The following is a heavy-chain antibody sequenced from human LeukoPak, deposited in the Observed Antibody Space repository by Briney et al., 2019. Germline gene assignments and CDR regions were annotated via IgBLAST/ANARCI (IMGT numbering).Heavy chain of an antibody. CDR3: ARPRNDILSGFHYYYGLDV. J-gene: IGHJ6*02. Sequence: SGGSLRLSCAASGFTFSSSWTHWVRQAPGQGLVWVSRINIGGRRTSYADSVKGRFTISRDNAKNTMYLQMNSLRAEDTAVYYCARPRNDILSGFHYYYGLDVWGQGTTVTVSS. CDR1: GFTFSSSW. D-gene: IGHD3-9*01. CDR2: INIGGRRT. V-gene: IGHV3-74*01.